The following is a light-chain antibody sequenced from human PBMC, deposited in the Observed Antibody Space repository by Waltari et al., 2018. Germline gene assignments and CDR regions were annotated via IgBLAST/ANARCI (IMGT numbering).Light chain of an antibody. J-gene: IGLJ3*02. V-gene: IGLV2-23*01. CDR3: CSYAGSRTPWV. CDR2: EGS. CDR1: RRHVVDYNF. Sequence: QSVLTQPASVSGSPGQSITISCTGSRRHVVDYNFVSCYQQHPDEAPKLVIYEGSKRPSGISIRFSGSKSGNTASLTISRLQAEDEADYFCCSYAGSRTPWVFGGGTRVTVL.